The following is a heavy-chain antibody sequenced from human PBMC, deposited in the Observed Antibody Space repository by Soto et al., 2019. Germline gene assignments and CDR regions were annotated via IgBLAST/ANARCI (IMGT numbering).Heavy chain of an antibody. Sequence: GSLRLSCAASGFTFSNDWMSWVRQAPGKGLEWVGRIRSKTDGGTIDYAAPVKGRFTISRDDSENTLYLQMNNLRAEDTAIYYCVKDFSRLDSWGQGTLVTV. CDR2: IRSKTDGGTI. CDR1: GFTFSNDW. J-gene: IGHJ5*01. CDR3: VKDFSRLDS. V-gene: IGHV3-15*01. D-gene: IGHD3-3*01.